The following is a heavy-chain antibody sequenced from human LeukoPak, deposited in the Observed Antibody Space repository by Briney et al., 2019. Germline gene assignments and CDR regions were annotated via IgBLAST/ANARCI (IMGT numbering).Heavy chain of an antibody. V-gene: IGHV4-59*08. D-gene: IGHD2-15*01. J-gene: IGHJ4*02. CDR1: GGSISGYY. CDR2: IYSSGST. CDR3: ARHGSSRSPLNY. Sequence: PSETLSLTCTVSGGSISGYYWTWIRQSPGKGLEWIGYIYSSGSTNYNPSLESRVTISVDTSKNQFSLKLSSVTAADTALYYCARHGSSRSPLNYWGQGTLVTVSS.